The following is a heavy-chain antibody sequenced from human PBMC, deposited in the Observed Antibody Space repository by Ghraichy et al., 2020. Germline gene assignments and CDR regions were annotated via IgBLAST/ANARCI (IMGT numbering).Heavy chain of an antibody. CDR2: FNTADGHT. CDR1: GYTFTSFP. D-gene: IGHD3/OR15-3a*01. CDR3: ARVEGGHDFWTGYSDY. J-gene: IGHJ4*02. V-gene: IGHV1-3*04. Sequence: ASVKVSCKASGYTFTSFPLHWVRQAPGHWPEWMGWFNTADGHTKYSQKFQGRVTFTRDTIASTAYMEMSSLKPEDTAVYYCARVEGGHDFWTGYSDYWGQGTLVTVSS.